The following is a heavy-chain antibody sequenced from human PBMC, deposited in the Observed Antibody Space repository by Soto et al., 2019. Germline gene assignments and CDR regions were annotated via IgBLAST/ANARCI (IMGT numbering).Heavy chain of an antibody. CDR1: GGSISSSSFY. CDR3: ARGFRPTRGYCSGGSCPRYNWFDP. J-gene: IGHJ5*02. CDR2: IYNSGST. D-gene: IGHD2-15*01. Sequence: SETLSLTCTVSGGSISSSSFYWGWVRQPPGKGLEWIGSIYNSGSTNYNPSLKSRVTISVDTSKNQFSLKLSSVTAADTAVYYCARGFRPTRGYCSGGSCPRYNWFDPWGQGTLVTVSS. V-gene: IGHV4-39*07.